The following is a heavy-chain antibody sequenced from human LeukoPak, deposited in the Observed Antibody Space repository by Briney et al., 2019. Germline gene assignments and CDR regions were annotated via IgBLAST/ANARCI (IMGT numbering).Heavy chain of an antibody. D-gene: IGHD4-17*01. J-gene: IGHJ5*02. CDR2: IWYDGTNK. CDR1: GFAFSSFG. V-gene: IGHV3-33*01. CDR3: ARATVTRWFDP. Sequence: PGGSLRLSCAASGFAFSSFGMHWVRQAPGKGLEWAAVIWYDGTNKYYADSVKGRFTISRDNSKNTLYLQMNSLGAEDTAVYYCARATVTRWFDPWGQGTLVTVSS.